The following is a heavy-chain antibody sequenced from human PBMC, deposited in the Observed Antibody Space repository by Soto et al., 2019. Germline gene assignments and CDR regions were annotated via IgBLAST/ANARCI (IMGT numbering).Heavy chain of an antibody. CDR2: ISYDGSNK. J-gene: IGHJ2*01. CDR1: GFTFSSYA. V-gene: IGHV3-30-3*01. D-gene: IGHD4-4*01. Sequence: QVQLVESGGGVVQPGRSLRLSCAASGFTFSSYAMHWVRQAPGKGLEWVAVISYDGSNKYYADSVKGRSTISRDNSKNTLYLQMNSLRAEDTAVYYCASPLWRHDYNSGYFDLWGRGTLVTVSS. CDR3: ASPLWRHDYNSGYFDL.